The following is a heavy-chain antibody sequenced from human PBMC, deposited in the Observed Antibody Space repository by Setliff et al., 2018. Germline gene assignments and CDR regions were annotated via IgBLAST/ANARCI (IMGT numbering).Heavy chain of an antibody. J-gene: IGHJ3*02. CDR1: YYSISSGYY. CDR3: ARHIWGAKMQLPHDVFDI. V-gene: IGHV4-38-2*01. D-gene: IGHD2-2*01. Sequence: SETLSLTCAVSYYSISSGYYWGWIRQPPGKGLEWIGSMYHSGSTYYSPSLESRVIISVDMSKNHLSLKLSSVTAADTAVYYCARHIWGAKMQLPHDVFDIWGQGTMVTV. CDR2: MYHSGST.